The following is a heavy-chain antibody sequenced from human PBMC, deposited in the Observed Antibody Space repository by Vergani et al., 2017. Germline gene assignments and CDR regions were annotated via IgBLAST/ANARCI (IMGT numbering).Heavy chain of an antibody. Sequence: QVQLQESGPGLVKPSETLSLTCTVSGGSISSYYWRWIRQPPGKGLEWIGYIYYSGSTNYNPSLKSRVTISVDTSKNQFSLKLSSVTAADTAVYYCARGADKDGYNKLAAFDIWGQGTMVTVSS. J-gene: IGHJ3*02. V-gene: IGHV4-59*01. CDR3: ARGADKDGYNKLAAFDI. D-gene: IGHD5-24*01. CDR1: GGSISSYY. CDR2: IYYSGST.